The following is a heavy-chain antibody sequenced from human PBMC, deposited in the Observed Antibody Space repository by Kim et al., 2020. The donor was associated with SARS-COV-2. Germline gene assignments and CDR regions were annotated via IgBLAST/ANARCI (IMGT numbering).Heavy chain of an antibody. D-gene: IGHD6-19*01. CDR3: ATYSSGWYGYFDY. Sequence: YAQKFQGRVTMTRDTSISTAYMELSRLRSDDTAVYYCATYSSGWYGYFDYWGQGTLVTVSS. J-gene: IGHJ4*02. V-gene: IGHV1-2*02.